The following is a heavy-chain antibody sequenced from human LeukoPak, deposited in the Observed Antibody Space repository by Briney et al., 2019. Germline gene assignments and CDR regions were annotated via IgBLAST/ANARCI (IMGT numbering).Heavy chain of an antibody. CDR1: GFTFSSYG. Sequence: GGSLRLSCAASGFTFSSYGMHWVRQAPGKGLEWVAVIWYDGSNKYYADSVKGRFTISRDNSKNTLYLQMNSLRAEDTAVYYCAKVSRAYGSGSYQDYWGQGTLVTVSS. D-gene: IGHD3-10*01. CDR3: AKVSRAYGSGSYQDY. CDR2: IWYDGSNK. V-gene: IGHV3-33*06. J-gene: IGHJ4*02.